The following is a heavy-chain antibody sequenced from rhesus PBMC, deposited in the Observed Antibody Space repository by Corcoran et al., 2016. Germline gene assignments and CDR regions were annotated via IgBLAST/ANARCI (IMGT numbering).Heavy chain of an antibody. V-gene: IGHV4-165*02. Sequence: QVQLQESGPGLVKPSETLSLICSISGDSIRDNYWNWIRQPPGKGLGWIGYIRGSSGTTSYNPSLKSRVTMSTDTSKNQFSLTLNSMTAADTAVYYCARSGVTATVYWGQGVLVTVSS. J-gene: IGHJ4*01. D-gene: IGHD5-36*01. CDR2: IRGSSGTT. CDR3: ARSGVTATVY. CDR1: GDSIRDNY.